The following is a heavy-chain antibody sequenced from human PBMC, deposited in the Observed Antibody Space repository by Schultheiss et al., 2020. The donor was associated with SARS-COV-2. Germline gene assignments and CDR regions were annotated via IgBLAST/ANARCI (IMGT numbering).Heavy chain of an antibody. CDR1: GGSVSSGSYY. Sequence: SETLSLTCTVSGGSVSSGSYYWSWIRQPPGKGLEWIGEINHSGSTNYNPSLKSRVTISLDTSKNQFSLNLSSMTAADTAVYYCARDRKGDTGYNWFDPWGQGTLVTVSS. V-gene: IGHV4-61*01. CDR2: INHSGST. CDR3: ARDRKGDTGYNWFDP. J-gene: IGHJ5*02. D-gene: IGHD5-18*01.